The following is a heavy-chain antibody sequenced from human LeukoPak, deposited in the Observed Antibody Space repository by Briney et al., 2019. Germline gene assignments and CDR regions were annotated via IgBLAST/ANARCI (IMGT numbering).Heavy chain of an antibody. D-gene: IGHD2-21*02. CDR2: ISYDGSNK. CDR3: ARGNNVLMVTGCFDY. V-gene: IGHV3-30-3*01. CDR1: GFTFSSYA. Sequence: PGRSLRLSCAASGFTFSSYAMHWVRQAPGKGLEWVAVISYDGSNKYYADSVKGRFTISRDNSKNTLYLQMNSLRAEDTAVYYCARGNNVLMVTGCFDYWGQGTLVTVSS. J-gene: IGHJ4*02.